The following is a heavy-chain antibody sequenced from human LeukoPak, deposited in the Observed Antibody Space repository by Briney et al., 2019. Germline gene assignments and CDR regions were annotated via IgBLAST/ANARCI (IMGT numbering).Heavy chain of an antibody. J-gene: IGHJ4*02. D-gene: IGHD6-13*01. CDR1: GFTFSSYW. Sequence: GGSLRLSCAASGFTFSSYWMSWVRQSPGKGLEWVANINQDGSENHYVDSVKGRFTISRDNAKNSVFVQMNGLRVEDAAVYYCVRAGGSSWSDFWGQGTLVTVSS. CDR2: INQDGSEN. V-gene: IGHV3-7*01. CDR3: VRAGGSSWSDF.